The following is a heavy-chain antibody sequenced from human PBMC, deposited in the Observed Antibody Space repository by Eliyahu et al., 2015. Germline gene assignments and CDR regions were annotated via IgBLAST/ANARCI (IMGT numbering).Heavy chain of an antibody. Sequence: QVQLVQSGAEVKKPGSSVRVSCKASGGTFSTSPISWFRQAPGQGLEWMGGITPIFGTANYAQKFQGRLTITADESTTTAYMELSSLKSDDTAVYYCARPSADNSGFSKPFDYWGQGTLVTVSS. D-gene: IGHD6-19*01. V-gene: IGHV1-69*01. CDR1: GGTFSTSP. CDR2: ITPIFGTA. CDR3: ARPSADNSGFSKPFDY. J-gene: IGHJ4*02.